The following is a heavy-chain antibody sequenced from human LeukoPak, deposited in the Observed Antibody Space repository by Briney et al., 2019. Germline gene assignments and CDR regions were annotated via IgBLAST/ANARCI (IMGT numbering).Heavy chain of an antibody. CDR3: ARGRIAARPVGWFDP. J-gene: IGHJ5*02. Sequence: GASVKVSCKASGGTFISYAISWVRQAPGQGLEWMGRIIPIFGTANYAQKFQGRVTITTDESTSTAYMELSSLRSEDTAVYYCARGRIAARPVGWFDPWGQGTLVTVSS. CDR1: GGTFISYA. V-gene: IGHV1-69*05. D-gene: IGHD6-6*01. CDR2: IIPIFGTA.